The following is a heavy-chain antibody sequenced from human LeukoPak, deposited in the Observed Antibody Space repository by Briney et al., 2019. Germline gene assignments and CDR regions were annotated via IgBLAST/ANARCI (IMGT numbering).Heavy chain of an antibody. D-gene: IGHD3-10*01. V-gene: IGHV3-53*01. CDR1: GFTVSSNY. CDR3: ARDPGAREVGFDY. J-gene: IGHJ4*02. CDR2: IHSGGST. Sequence: GGSLRLSCAASGFTVSSNYMSWVRQAPGKGLEWVSVIHSGGSTYYADSVKGRFTISRDNSKNSLYLQMNSLRAEDTAVYYCARDPGAREVGFDYWGQGTLVTVSS.